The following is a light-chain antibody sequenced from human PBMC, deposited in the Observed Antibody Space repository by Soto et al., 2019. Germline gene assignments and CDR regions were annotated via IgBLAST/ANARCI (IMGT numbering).Light chain of an antibody. J-gene: IGKJ5*01. CDR2: GAS. Sequence: ERVLTQSPGTLFLSPGEKATLSCRASQSISSNYLAWYQQKPGQAPRLLMYGASSRATGIPARFSGSGSGTDFTLTISSLEPEDFAVYYCQQRSNWITFGQGTRLEIK. CDR3: QQRSNWIT. CDR1: QSISSNY. V-gene: IGKV3D-20*02.